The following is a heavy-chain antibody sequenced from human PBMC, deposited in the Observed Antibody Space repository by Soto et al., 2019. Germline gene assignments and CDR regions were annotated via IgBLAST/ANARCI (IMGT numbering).Heavy chain of an antibody. V-gene: IGHV4-61*01. CDR1: GGSVSSCSYQ. CDR3: ARDGHGMDV. Sequence: PSETLSLTCTVSGGSVSSCSYQWAWIRHPPGKGLDWIGYIHVSGSTNDNPSLKGRVTMSIDTSKNQFSLKLSSVTAADTAVYYCARDGHGMDVWGQGTKVTVSS. J-gene: IGHJ6*02. CDR2: IHVSGST.